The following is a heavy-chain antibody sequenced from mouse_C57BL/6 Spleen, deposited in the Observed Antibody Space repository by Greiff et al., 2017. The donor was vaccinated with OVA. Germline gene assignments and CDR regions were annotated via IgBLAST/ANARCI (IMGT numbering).Heavy chain of an antibody. Sequence: QVQLQQSGAELVKPGASVKISCKASGYAFSSYWMNWVKQRPGKGLEWIGQIYPGDGDTNYNGKFKGKATLTADKSSSTAYMQLSSLTSEDSAVYFCARSDYGSSLYAMDYWGQGTSVTVSS. J-gene: IGHJ4*01. D-gene: IGHD1-1*01. V-gene: IGHV1-80*01. CDR3: ARSDYGSSLYAMDY. CDR1: GYAFSSYW. CDR2: IYPGDGDT.